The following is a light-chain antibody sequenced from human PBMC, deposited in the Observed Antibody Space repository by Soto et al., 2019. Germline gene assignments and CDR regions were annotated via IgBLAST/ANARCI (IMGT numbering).Light chain of an antibody. Sequence: QSVLTQPVSVSGSPGQSITISCTGTSSDVGAYNYVSWYQQHPGKAPKLLIFEVSSRPSGVSNRFSGSKSGSTASLTISGLQAEDEADYYCSSYADSDTLYVFGTGTKVTVL. V-gene: IGLV2-14*01. J-gene: IGLJ1*01. CDR3: SSYADSDTLYV. CDR2: EVS. CDR1: SSDVGAYNY.